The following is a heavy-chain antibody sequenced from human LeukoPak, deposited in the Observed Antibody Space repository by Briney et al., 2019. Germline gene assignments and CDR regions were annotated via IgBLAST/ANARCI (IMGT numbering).Heavy chain of an antibody. Sequence: GRSLRLSCAATGFTSDDYAMHWVRQTPGKGLEWVSGITWNSDYISYADSVRGRFTISRDNAKNSLFLQMNSLRPEDTALYYCAKDLGAGQDYWGQGTPVTVSS. CDR2: ITWNSDYI. J-gene: IGHJ4*02. V-gene: IGHV3-9*02. D-gene: IGHD6-19*01. CDR3: AKDLGAGQDY. CDR1: GFTSDDYA.